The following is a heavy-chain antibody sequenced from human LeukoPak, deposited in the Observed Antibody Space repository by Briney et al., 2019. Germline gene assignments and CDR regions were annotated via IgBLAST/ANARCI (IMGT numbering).Heavy chain of an antibody. V-gene: IGHV3-23*01. J-gene: IGHJ4*02. Sequence: PGGSLRLSCAASGFTFSSYAMSWVRQAPGKGLEWVSAISGSGGSTYYADSVKGRFTISRDNSKNTLYLQMNSLRAEDTAVYYCAKSRGSHYYDSSGYYPLGYWGQGTLVTVSS. CDR2: ISGSGGST. D-gene: IGHD3-22*01. CDR1: GFTFSSYA. CDR3: AKSRGSHYYDSSGYYPLGY.